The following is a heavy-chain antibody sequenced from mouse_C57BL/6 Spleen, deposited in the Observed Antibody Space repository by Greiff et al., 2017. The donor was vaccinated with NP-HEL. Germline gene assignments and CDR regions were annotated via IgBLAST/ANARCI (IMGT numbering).Heavy chain of an antibody. CDR2: INPNNGGT. D-gene: IGHD1-2*01. J-gene: IGHJ1*03. CDR3: ARATTARYFDA. Sequence: VQLQQSGPELVKPGASVKISCKASGYTFTDYYMNWVKQSHGKSLEWIGDINPNNGGTSYNQKFKGKATLTVDKSSSTAYMELRSLTSEDSAVYYCARATTARYFDAWGTGTTVTVSS. V-gene: IGHV1-26*01. CDR1: GYTFTDYY.